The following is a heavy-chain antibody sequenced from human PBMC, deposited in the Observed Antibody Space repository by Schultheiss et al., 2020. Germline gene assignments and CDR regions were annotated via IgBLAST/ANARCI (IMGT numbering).Heavy chain of an antibody. CDR3: ARGRHEDIVVVPAAMVDYYYGMDV. J-gene: IGHJ6*02. D-gene: IGHD2-2*01. CDR1: GFSFRSYG. CDR2: ISGSGGST. V-gene: IGHV3-21*01. Sequence: GGSLRLSCAASGFSFRSYGMHWVRQAPGKGLEWVSAISGSGGSTYYADSVKGRFTISRDNAKNSLYLQMNSLRAEDTAVYYCARGRHEDIVVVPAAMVDYYYGMDVWGQGTTVTVAS.